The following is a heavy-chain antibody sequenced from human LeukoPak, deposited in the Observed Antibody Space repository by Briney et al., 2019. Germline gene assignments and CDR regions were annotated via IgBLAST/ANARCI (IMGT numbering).Heavy chain of an antibody. Sequence: GGSLRLSCEASGFTFSSYAMAWVRQAPGKGLVWVSVISASGGSTHNADSVEGRFTMSRDNSKYTLYLQMNSLRAEDTAIYYCAKGGSGWLDYFDYWGQGTLVTVSS. CDR2: ISASGGST. J-gene: IGHJ4*02. CDR1: GFTFSSYA. D-gene: IGHD6-19*01. V-gene: IGHV3-23*01. CDR3: AKGGSGWLDYFDY.